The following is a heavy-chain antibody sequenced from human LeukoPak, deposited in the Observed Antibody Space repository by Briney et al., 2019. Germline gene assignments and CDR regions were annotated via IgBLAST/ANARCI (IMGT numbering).Heavy chain of an antibody. CDR2: INHSGST. D-gene: IGHD3-10*01. CDR3: ARRGSRKGSGITKKERDYYFDY. Sequence: PSETLSLTCAVYGGSFSGYYWSWIRQPPGKGLEWIGEINHSGSTNYNPSLKSRVTISVDTSKNQFSLKLSSVTAADTAVYYCARRGSRKGSGITKKERDYYFDYWGQGTLVTVSS. V-gene: IGHV4-34*01. CDR1: GGSFSGYY. J-gene: IGHJ4*02.